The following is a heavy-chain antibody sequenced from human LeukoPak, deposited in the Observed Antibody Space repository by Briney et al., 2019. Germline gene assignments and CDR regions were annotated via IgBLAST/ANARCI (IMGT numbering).Heavy chain of an antibody. D-gene: IGHD3-3*01. CDR3: ARGPYDFWSGSYFDY. CDR1: GGSISSGDYY. CDR2: IYYSGST. J-gene: IGHJ4*02. Sequence: SQTLSLTCTVSGGSISSGDYYWSWIRQPPGKGLEWIGYIYYSGSTYYNPSLKNRVTISVDTSKNQFSLKLSSVTAADTAVYYCARGPYDFWSGSYFDYWGQGTLVTVSS. V-gene: IGHV4-30-4*01.